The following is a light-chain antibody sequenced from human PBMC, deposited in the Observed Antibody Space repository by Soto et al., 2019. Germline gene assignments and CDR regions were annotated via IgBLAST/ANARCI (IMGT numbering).Light chain of an antibody. Sequence: QSVRTQPASVSGSPGQSITISCTGTSSDVGGYNYVSWYQQHPGKAPKLMIHAVTDRPSGVSSRFSGSKSGNTASLTISGLQAEDEADYYCSSYTSSSTLFGTGTKVTVL. CDR2: AVT. V-gene: IGLV2-14*01. CDR3: SSYTSSSTL. CDR1: SSDVGGYNY. J-gene: IGLJ1*01.